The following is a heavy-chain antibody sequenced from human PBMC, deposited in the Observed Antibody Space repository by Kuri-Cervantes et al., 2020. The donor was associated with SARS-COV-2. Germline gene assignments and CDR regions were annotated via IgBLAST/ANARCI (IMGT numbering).Heavy chain of an antibody. Sequence: GESLKISCAASGFTFSSDAMSWVRQAPGKGLEWVSAISGSGGSTYYADSVKGRFTISRDNSKNTLYLQMNSLRAEDTAVYYCAKDLTFVVAAPAVIRATKALPITWGQGTLVTVSS. CDR2: ISGSGGST. J-gene: IGHJ5*02. V-gene: IGHV3-23*01. CDR1: GFTFSSDA. D-gene: IGHD2-2*02. CDR3: AKDLTFVVAAPAVIRATKALPIT.